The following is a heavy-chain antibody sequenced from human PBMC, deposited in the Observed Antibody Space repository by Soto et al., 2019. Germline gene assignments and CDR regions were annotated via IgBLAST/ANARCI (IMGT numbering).Heavy chain of an antibody. CDR1: GGSSSGYD. V-gene: IGHV4-59*01. CDR2: IYYSGST. CDR3: ARDPSIVVVTGRLYYYYGMDV. D-gene: IGHD2-21*02. Sequence: SETQCLTCTVAGGSSSGYDGSWIRQTPGKGLEWIGYIYYSGSTNYNPSLKSRVTISVDTSKNQFSLKLSSVTAADTAVYYCARDPSIVVVTGRLYYYYGMDVWGQGTTVTVSS. J-gene: IGHJ6*02.